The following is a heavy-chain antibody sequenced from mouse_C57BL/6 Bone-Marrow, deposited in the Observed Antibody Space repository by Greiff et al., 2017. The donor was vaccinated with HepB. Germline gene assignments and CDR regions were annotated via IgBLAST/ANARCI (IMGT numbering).Heavy chain of an antibody. Sequence: DVHLVESGGGLVKPGGSLKLSCAASGFTFSSYAMSWVRQTPEKRLEWVATISDGGSYTYYPDNVKGRFTISRDNAKNNLYLQMSHLKSEDTAMYYCARDSWLLPFDYWGQGTTLTVSS. CDR3: ARDSWLLPFDY. CDR2: ISDGGSYT. D-gene: IGHD2-3*01. V-gene: IGHV5-4*01. J-gene: IGHJ2*01. CDR1: GFTFSSYA.